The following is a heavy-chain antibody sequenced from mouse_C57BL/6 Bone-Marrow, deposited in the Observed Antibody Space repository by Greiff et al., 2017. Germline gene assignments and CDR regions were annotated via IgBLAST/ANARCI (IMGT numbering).Heavy chain of an antibody. CDR1: GFNIKDYY. Sequence: VQLQQSGAELVRPGASVKLSCTASGFNIKDYYMHWVKQRPEQGLEWIGWIDPENGDTEYASKFQGKATITADTSSHTAYLQLSSLTSEDTAVYYCTTGYGSSYAMDYWGQGTSVTVAS. CDR3: TTGYGSSYAMDY. CDR2: IDPENGDT. V-gene: IGHV14-4*01. J-gene: IGHJ4*01. D-gene: IGHD1-1*01.